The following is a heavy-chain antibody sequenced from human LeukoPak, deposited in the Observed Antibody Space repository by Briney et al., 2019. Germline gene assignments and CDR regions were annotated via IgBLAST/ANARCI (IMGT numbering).Heavy chain of an antibody. V-gene: IGHV1-69*05. Sequence: SVKVSCKASGGTFSSYAISWVRQAPGQGLEWMGRIIPIFGTANYAQKFQARVTITTDESTSTAYMELISPRSEDPAVYYCARACGRKIDYWGQGTLVTVSS. D-gene: IGHD2-21*01. CDR1: GGTFSSYA. CDR3: ARACGRKIDY. J-gene: IGHJ4*02. CDR2: IIPIFGTA.